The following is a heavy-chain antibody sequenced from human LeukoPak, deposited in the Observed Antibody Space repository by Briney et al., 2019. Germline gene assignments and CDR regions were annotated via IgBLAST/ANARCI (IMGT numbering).Heavy chain of an antibody. D-gene: IGHD3-9*01. J-gene: IGHJ6*02. CDR3: ARDEGPGDILTGYHQPYYYYGMDV. CDR2: IYSDGTT. CDR1: GFTVSSNY. V-gene: IGHV3-53*01. Sequence: GGSLRLSCAASGFTVSSNYMNWVRQAPGMGLEWVSVIYSDGTTYYADSVKGRFTVSRDNFKNTLYLQMNSLRAEDTAVYYCARDEGPGDILTGYHQPYYYYGMDVWGQGTTVTVSS.